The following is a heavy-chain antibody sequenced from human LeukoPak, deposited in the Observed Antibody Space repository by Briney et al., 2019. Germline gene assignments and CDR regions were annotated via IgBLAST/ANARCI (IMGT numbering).Heavy chain of an antibody. Sequence: PGGSLRLSCAASGFMVGHKHMSWVRQAPGKGLEWLSIIYAGGNAYSADSVKGRFTISRDNSRNTVYLQMNNLRDDDTAVYYCARGQTDLLRNYFDYWGPGTPVTVSS. V-gene: IGHV3-66*01. CDR2: IYAGGNA. CDR3: ARGQTDLLRNYFDY. CDR1: GFMVGHKH. J-gene: IGHJ4*02.